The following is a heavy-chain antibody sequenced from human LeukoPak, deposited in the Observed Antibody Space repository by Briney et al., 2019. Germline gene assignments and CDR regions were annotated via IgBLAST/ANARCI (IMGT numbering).Heavy chain of an antibody. CDR2: INPSGGTT. V-gene: IGHV1-46*01. D-gene: IGHD3-22*01. J-gene: IGHJ4*02. Sequence: GASVKVSCKASGYTFTNFYIHWVRQAPGQGLEWMGMINPSGGTTSYAKKFQGRVTVTRDMSTSTVFMELSSLRSEDTAVYYCARDMFYDSSGSYTYYFDYWGQGTLVAVSS. CDR1: GYTFTNFY. CDR3: ARDMFYDSSGSYTYYFDY.